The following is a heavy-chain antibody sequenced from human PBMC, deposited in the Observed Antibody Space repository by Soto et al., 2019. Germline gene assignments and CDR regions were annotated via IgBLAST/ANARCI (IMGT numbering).Heavy chain of an antibody. CDR3: ASPPTYSNYVVREYYYYGMDV. D-gene: IGHD4-4*01. Sequence: WGSLRLSCAASGFTFSSYAMHWVRQAPGKGLEWVAVISYDGSNKYYADSVKGRFTISRDNSKNTLYLQMNSLRAEDTAVYYCASPPTYSNYVVREYYYYGMDVWGQGTTVTVSS. CDR1: GFTFSSYA. CDR2: ISYDGSNK. V-gene: IGHV3-30-3*01. J-gene: IGHJ6*02.